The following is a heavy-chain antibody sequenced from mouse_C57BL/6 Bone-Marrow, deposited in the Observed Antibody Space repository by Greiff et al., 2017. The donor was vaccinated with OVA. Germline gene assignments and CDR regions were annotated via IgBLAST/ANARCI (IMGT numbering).Heavy chain of an antibody. CDR3: ARSYGNGFAY. D-gene: IGHD2-1*01. CDR1: GYTFTSYW. Sequence: VQLQQPGAELVKPGASVKLSCKASGYTFTSYWMHWVKQRPGPGLEWIGMIHPNSGSTNYNEKFKSKATLTVDKSSSTAYMQLSSLTSEDSAVYYCARSYGNGFAYWGQGTLVTVSA. J-gene: IGHJ3*01. CDR2: IHPNSGST. V-gene: IGHV1-64*01.